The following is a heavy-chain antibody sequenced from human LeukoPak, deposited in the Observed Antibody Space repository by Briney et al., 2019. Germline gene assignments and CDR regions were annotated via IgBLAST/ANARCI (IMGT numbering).Heavy chain of an antibody. CDR2: IYSGGST. V-gene: IGHV3-66*01. CDR3: ARDLKDGQYFDWSELV. D-gene: IGHD3-9*01. CDR1: GFTVSSNY. Sequence: GGSLRLSCAASGFTVSSNYMSWVRQAPGKGLEWVSVIYSGGSTYYADSVRGRFTISRDNSKNTLYLQMNSLRAEDTAVYYCARDLKDGQYFDWSELVWGQGTLVTVSS. J-gene: IGHJ4*02.